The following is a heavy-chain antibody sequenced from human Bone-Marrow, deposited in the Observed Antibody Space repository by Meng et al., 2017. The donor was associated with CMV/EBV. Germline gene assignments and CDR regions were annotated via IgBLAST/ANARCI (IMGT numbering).Heavy chain of an antibody. V-gene: IGHV1-2*02. CDR3: ARGGSEVVPAAIGYYGMDV. Sequence: ASVKVSCKASGYTFTSYYMHWVRQAPGQGLEWMGWINTDGGDTKFAQKFQGRVTMTTDTSISTAYMELRRLRSDDTAVYYCARGGSEVVPAAIGYYGMDVWGQGTTVTVSS. D-gene: IGHD2-2*02. J-gene: IGHJ6*01. CDR1: GYTFTSYY. CDR2: INTDGGDT.